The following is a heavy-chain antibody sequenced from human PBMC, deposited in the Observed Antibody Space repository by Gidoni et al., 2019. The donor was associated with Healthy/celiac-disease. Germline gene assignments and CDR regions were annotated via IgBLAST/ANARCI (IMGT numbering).Heavy chain of an antibody. D-gene: IGHD6-19*01. CDR2: IWYDGSNK. Sequence: ESGGGVVQPGRSLRLSCAASGFTFSSYGMHWVRQAPGKGLEWVAVIWYDGSNKYYADSVKGRFTISRDNSKNTLYLQMNSLRAEDTAVYYCARAKRVYSSGFRHNWFDPWGQGTLVTVSS. V-gene: IGHV3-33*01. CDR1: GFTFSSYG. CDR3: ARAKRVYSSGFRHNWFDP. J-gene: IGHJ5*02.